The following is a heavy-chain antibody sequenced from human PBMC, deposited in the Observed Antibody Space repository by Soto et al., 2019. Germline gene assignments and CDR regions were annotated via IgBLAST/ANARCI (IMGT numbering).Heavy chain of an antibody. CDR2: INAGNGNT. D-gene: IGHD1-20*01. CDR1: GYTFTSYA. J-gene: IGHJ6*02. CDR3: ARDETSNWNYIYGMDV. V-gene: IGHV1-3*05. Sequence: QVQLVQSGAEEKKPGASVKVSCKASGYTFTSYAMHWVRQAPGQRLEWMGWINAGNGNTKYSQKFQGRVTITRDTSASTAYMELSSLRSEDTAVYYCARDETSNWNYIYGMDVWGQGTTVTVSS.